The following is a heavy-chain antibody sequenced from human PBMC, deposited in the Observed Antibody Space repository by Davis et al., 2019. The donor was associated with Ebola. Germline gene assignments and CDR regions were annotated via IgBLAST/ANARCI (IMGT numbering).Heavy chain of an antibody. CDR2: ISYDGSNK. V-gene: IGHV3-30-3*01. D-gene: IGHD3-22*01. Sequence: GESLKISCAASGFTFSSYAMHWVRQAPGKGLEWVAVISYDGSNKYYADSVKGRFTISRDNSKNTLYLQMNSLRAEDTAVYYCAKDTTMIVVVIGAFDIWGQGTMVTVSS. CDR3: AKDTTMIVVVIGAFDI. J-gene: IGHJ3*02. CDR1: GFTFSSYA.